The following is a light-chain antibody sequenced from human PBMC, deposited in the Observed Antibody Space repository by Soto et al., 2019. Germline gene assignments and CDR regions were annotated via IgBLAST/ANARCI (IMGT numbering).Light chain of an antibody. CDR1: QSVRSRY. Sequence: DIVLTQSPGTLSLSPGERATLSCRASQSVRSRYLAWYQQKAGQAPRLLIYDVSRRATGIPDRFSGSGSGTDFTLTISRLEPEDFAVYYCQQYGSSVTFGGGTKVEIK. V-gene: IGKV3-20*01. J-gene: IGKJ4*01. CDR3: QQYGSSVT. CDR2: DVS.